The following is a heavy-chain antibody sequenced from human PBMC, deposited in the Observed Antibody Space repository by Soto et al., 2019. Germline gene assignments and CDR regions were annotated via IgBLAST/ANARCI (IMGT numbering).Heavy chain of an antibody. D-gene: IGHD3-22*01. Sequence: QVQLVESGGGVVQPGRSLRLSCAASGFTFSSYGMHWVRQAPGKGLEWVAVIWYDGSNKYYADSVKGRFTISRDNSKNTLYLQMNSLRAEDTAVYYCARDGYPYDRSGYLDYWGQGTLVTVSS. V-gene: IGHV3-33*01. J-gene: IGHJ4*02. CDR2: IWYDGSNK. CDR1: GFTFSSYG. CDR3: ARDGYPYDRSGYLDY.